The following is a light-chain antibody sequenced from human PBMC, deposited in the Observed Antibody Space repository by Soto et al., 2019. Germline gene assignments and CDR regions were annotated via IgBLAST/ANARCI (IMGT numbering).Light chain of an antibody. Sequence: DIQMTQSTSSVSASVGDRVTITCRASQGISSWLAWYQQKKGKAPKLLIYAASSLQSGVPSRFSGSGYGTDFNLTISSLQPEDVAIYYCQKYNSGPLTFGGGTKVDIK. CDR3: QKYNSGPLT. V-gene: IGKV1-12*01. CDR1: QGISSW. CDR2: AAS. J-gene: IGKJ4*01.